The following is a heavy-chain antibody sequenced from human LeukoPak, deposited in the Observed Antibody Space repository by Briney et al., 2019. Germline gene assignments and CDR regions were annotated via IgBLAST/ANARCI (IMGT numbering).Heavy chain of an antibody. CDR1: GFTFSSYW. CDR2: INSDGSST. Sequence: GGSLRLSCAASGFTFSSYWMHWVRQAPGKGLVWVSRINSDGSSTSYADSVKGRFTISRDNAKNTLYLQMNSLRAEDTAVYYCARGPPPSSTSFTFDYWGQGTLVTVSS. V-gene: IGHV3-74*01. J-gene: IGHJ4*02. CDR3: ARGPPPSSTSFTFDY. D-gene: IGHD2-2*01.